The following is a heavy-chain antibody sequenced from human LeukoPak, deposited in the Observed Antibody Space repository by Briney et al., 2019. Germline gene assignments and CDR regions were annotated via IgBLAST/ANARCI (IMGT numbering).Heavy chain of an antibody. D-gene: IGHD3-10*01. CDR3: ARGLKYYYGLGSYYNLGYYYYMDV. CDR1: GFTFSSYA. J-gene: IGHJ6*03. CDR2: IIPIFGTA. Sequence: GGSLRLSCAASGFTFSSYAISWVRQAPGQGLEWMGGIIPIFGTANYAQKFQGRVTITADKSTSTAYMELSSLRSEDTAVYYCARGLKYYYGLGSYYNLGYYYYMDVWGKGTTVTVSS. V-gene: IGHV1-69*06.